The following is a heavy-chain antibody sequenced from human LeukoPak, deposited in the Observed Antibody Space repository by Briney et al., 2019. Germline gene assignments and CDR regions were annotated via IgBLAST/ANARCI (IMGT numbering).Heavy chain of an antibody. D-gene: IGHD3-22*01. Sequence: SVKVSCKASGGTFSSYAISWVRQAPGQGLEWMGRIIPIFGTANYAQKFQGRVTMTTDESTSTAYMELSSLRSEDTAVYYCARARLDYYDSSGYYLSWGQGTLVTVSS. CDR1: GGTFSSYA. CDR3: ARARLDYYDSSGYYLS. CDR2: IIPIFGTA. J-gene: IGHJ4*02. V-gene: IGHV1-69*05.